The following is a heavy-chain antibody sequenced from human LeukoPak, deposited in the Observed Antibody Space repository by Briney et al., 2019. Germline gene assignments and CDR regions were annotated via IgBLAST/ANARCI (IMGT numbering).Heavy chain of an antibody. D-gene: IGHD3-9*01. Sequence: ASVKVSCKAAGYSFVSYYMHWVRQAPGQVLEWMAIINPSGGGTTYAQKFQGRVTVTMDTSTRTVYMDLSSLRSDDTAVYYCARGDRLPGSSAPVGDYWGQGTLVTVSS. CDR3: ARGDRLPGSSAPVGDY. J-gene: IGHJ4*02. V-gene: IGHV1-46*01. CDR2: INPSGGGT. CDR1: GYSFVSYY.